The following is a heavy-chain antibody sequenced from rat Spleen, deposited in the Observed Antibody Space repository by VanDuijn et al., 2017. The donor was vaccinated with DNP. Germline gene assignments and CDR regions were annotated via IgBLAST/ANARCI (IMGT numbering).Heavy chain of an antibody. V-gene: IGHV5-7*01. CDR3: ARPDY. Sequence: EVQLVQSGGGLVQPGRSLKLSCAASGFTFSDYNMAWVRQAPKKGLEWVATISYDAGSISYRDSVKGRFTVSRDNAKSTLYLQMDSLRSEDTATYYCARPDYWGQGVMVTVSS. CDR2: ISYDAGSI. CDR1: GFTFSDYN. J-gene: IGHJ2*01.